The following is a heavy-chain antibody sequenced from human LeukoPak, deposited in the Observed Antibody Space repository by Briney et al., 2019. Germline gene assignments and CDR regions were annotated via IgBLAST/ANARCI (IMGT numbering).Heavy chain of an antibody. CDR2: ISSSSSYI. V-gene: IGHV3-21*01. CDR3: ARGFINIMEARSGYFDY. CDR1: GFTFSSYS. Sequence: GGSLRLSCAASGFTFSSYSMNWVRQAPGKGLEWVSPISSSSSYIYYADSVKGRFTISRDNAKNSLYLQMNSLRAEDTAVFYCARGFINIMEARSGYFDYWGQGTLVTVSS. J-gene: IGHJ4*02. D-gene: IGHD3-22*01.